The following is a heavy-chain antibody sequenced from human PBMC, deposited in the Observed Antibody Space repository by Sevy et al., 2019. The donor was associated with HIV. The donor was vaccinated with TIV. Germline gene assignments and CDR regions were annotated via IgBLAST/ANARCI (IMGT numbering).Heavy chain of an antibody. J-gene: IGHJ6*02. D-gene: IGHD2-2*01. V-gene: IGHV3-48*02. CDR3: ARGSQLLSYGMDV. Sequence: GGSLRLSCAASGFTFSSYSMNWVRQAPGKGLEWVSYISSSSSTIYYADSVKGRVTISRDNVKNSLYLQMNSLRDEDTAVYYCARGSQLLSYGMDVWGQGTTVTVSS. CDR1: GFTFSSYS. CDR2: ISSSSSTI.